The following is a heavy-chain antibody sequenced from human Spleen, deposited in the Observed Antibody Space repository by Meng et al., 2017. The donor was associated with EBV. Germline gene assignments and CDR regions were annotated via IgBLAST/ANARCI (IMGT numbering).Heavy chain of an antibody. CDR1: GGSINTKGYS. D-gene: IGHD1-26*01. Sequence: HLQRQESGSGLVKPSHTLSLPCAVSGGSINTKGYSWTWIRQPPGKDLEWIGYILHSGITYYNPSLKSRVTISMDRSKNQFSLNLTSVTAADTAVYSCARGHVGIGVTTRWFEPWGQGTLVTVSS. J-gene: IGHJ5*02. CDR2: ILHSGIT. CDR3: ARGHVGIGVTTRWFEP. V-gene: IGHV4-30-2*01.